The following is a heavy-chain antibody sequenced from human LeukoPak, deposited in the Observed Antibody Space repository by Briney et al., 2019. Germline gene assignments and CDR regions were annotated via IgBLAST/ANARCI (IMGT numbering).Heavy chain of an antibody. CDR1: GFTLEDYG. D-gene: IGHD3-10*02. J-gene: IGHJ6*04. V-gene: IGHV3-20*04. CDR2: INWNGGST. CDR3: AELGITMIGGV. Sequence: GGSLRLSCVASGFTLEDYGMSWVRQAPGKGLEWVSGINWNGGSTGYADSVKGRFTSSRDNAKNSLYLQMNSLRAEDTAVYYCAELGITMIGGVWGKGTTVTISS.